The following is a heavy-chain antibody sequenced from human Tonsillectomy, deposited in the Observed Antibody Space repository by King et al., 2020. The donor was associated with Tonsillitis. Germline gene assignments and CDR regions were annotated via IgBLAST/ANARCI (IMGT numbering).Heavy chain of an antibody. J-gene: IGHJ5*02. V-gene: IGHV4-59*08. CDR3: VRHPFDTNGFYRMKPNNNYFDP. CDR1: GGSISSYY. CDR2: IYYSGST. Sequence: VQLQESGPGLVKPSETLSLTCSVSGGSISSYYWSWIRQPPGKGLEWIGYIYYSGSTNSNPSLKSRVTMSLDTSKHQFSLNLNSVTAADTAVYYCVRHPFDTNGFYRMKPNNNYFDPWGQGTLVTVSS. D-gene: IGHD3-22*01.